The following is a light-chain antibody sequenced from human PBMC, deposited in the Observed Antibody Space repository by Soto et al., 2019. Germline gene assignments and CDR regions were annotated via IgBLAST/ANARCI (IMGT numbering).Light chain of an antibody. Sequence: QSALTQPASVSGSPGQSITISCTGTSSDVGNYNLVSWYQQHPGKAPKLMIYEGSKRPSGVSNRFSGSKSGNTASLTISGLQAEDEADYYCCSYAGSTTFRVLFGRGTKLTVL. CDR1: SSDVGNYNL. CDR2: EGS. J-gene: IGLJ2*01. V-gene: IGLV2-23*03. CDR3: CSYAGSTTFRVL.